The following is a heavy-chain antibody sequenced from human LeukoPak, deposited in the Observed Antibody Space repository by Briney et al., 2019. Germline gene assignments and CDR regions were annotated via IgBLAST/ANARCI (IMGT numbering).Heavy chain of an antibody. CDR1: GFTFSSYA. Sequence: GGSLRLSCAASGFTFSSYAMSWVRQAPGMGLEWVAFIRYDGGNTYYADSVKGRFTISRDNSKNTMYLQMNSLNAEDTAVYYCAKVASNYDFDYWGQGTLVTVSS. V-gene: IGHV3-30*02. J-gene: IGHJ4*02. CDR2: IRYDGGNT. CDR3: AKVASNYDFDY. D-gene: IGHD4-11*01.